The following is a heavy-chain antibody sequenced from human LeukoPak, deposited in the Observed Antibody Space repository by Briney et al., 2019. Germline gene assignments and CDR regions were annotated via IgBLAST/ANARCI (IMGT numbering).Heavy chain of an antibody. Sequence: GGSLRLSCAASGFTFSDYYMSWIRQAPGKGLEWVSYISSSGSTIYYADSVKGRFTISRDNAKNSLYLQMNSLRAEDTAVYYCAREKGNPAQVEQQLVFGGYYYYGMDVWGQGTTVTVSS. CDR2: ISSSGSTI. J-gene: IGHJ6*02. V-gene: IGHV3-11*01. CDR1: GFTFSDYY. CDR3: AREKGNPAQVEQQLVFGGYYYYGMDV. D-gene: IGHD6-13*01.